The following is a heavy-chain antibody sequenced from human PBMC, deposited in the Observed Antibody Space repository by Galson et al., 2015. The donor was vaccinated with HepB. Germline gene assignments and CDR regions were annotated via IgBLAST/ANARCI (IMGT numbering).Heavy chain of an antibody. Sequence: SLRLSCAASGFTFSGYAMTWVRQAPGKGLEWISSITSNGGRTFYTNSVKGRFTISRDNSRNTVVPQLSSLRPEDTAVYYCAKDGIMVSNNPYQLHFWGQGTLVSVSS. J-gene: IGHJ4*02. D-gene: IGHD2-8*01. V-gene: IGHV3-23*01. CDR1: GFTFSGYA. CDR3: AKDGIMVSNNPYQLHF. CDR2: ITSNGGRT.